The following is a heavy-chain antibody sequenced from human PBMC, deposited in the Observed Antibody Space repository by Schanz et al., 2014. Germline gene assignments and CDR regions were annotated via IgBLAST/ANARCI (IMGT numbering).Heavy chain of an antibody. D-gene: IGHD2-2*01. CDR3: ARDLSSLIQGDV. Sequence: AQLVESGGGVVQPGRSLRLSCVASGFTFISYDIHWVRQAPGKGLEWVSSISSSGSSIYYADSVKGRFTISRDNANNSLFLRMNSLRAEDTAVYFCARDLSSLIQGDVWGKGTTVTVSS. CDR1: GFTFISYD. V-gene: IGHV3-21*06. J-gene: IGHJ6*04. CDR2: ISSSGSSI.